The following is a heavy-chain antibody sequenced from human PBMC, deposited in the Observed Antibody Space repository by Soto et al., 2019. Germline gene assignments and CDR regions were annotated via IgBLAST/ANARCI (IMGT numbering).Heavy chain of an antibody. J-gene: IGHJ4*02. CDR1: GYTCTSYG. V-gene: IGHV1-18*01. D-gene: IGHD3-10*01. Sequence: QVQLVQSGAEVKKPGASVTVSCKASGYTCTSYGISWVRQAPGQGPEWLGWISAYNGNTNYAQKHQGRVIMTRDTSTSTAYMELRSLRSDDTAVDYCAGDHGSGKNLGRWEDYWGQGTLVTVSS. CDR3: AGDHGSGKNLGRWEDY. CDR2: ISAYNGNT.